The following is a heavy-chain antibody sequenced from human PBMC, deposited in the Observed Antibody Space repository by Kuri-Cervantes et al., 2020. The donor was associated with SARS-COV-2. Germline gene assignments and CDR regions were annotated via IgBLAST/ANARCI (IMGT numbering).Heavy chain of an antibody. J-gene: IGHJ3*02. D-gene: IGHD2-2*01. CDR2: IKQDGSEK. V-gene: IGHV3-7*05. CDR1: GFTFSSYW. CDR3: ARGYCSSTSCARPLGDGAFDI. Sequence: GESLKISCAASGFTFSSYWMSWVRQAPGKGLEWVANIKQDGSEKYYVDSVKGRFTISRDNAKNSLYLQMNSLRAEDTAVYYCARGYCSSTSCARPLGDGAFDIWGQGTMVTVSS.